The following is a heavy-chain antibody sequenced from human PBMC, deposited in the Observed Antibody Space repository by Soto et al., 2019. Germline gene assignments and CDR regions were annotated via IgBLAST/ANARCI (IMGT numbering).Heavy chain of an antibody. CDR2: INPNSGGT. J-gene: IGHJ4*02. CDR3: AREDTQPYYYDSSGNHFDY. CDR1: GYTFTGYY. V-gene: IGHV1-2*04. Sequence: ASVKVSCKASGYTFTGYYVHWVRQAPGQGLEWMGWINPNSGGTNYAQKFQGWVTMTRDTSISTAYMELSRLRSDDTAVYYCAREDTQPYYYDSSGNHFDYWGQGTLVTVSS. D-gene: IGHD3-22*01.